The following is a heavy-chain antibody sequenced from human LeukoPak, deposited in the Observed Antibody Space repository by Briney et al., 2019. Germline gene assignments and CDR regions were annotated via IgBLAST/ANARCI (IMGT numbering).Heavy chain of an antibody. Sequence: SETLSLTCTVSGFSISNGYFWGWIRQSPGKGLDWIGHIYHSGITYYNPSLQSRVTISMDTSENQLSLKLSSVTASDTAVYYCARVSLAVVPATIRPMSWFDPWGQGTLVTVSS. CDR1: GFSISNGYF. CDR3: ARVSLAVVPATIRPMSWFDP. D-gene: IGHD2-2*02. V-gene: IGHV4-38-2*02. J-gene: IGHJ5*02. CDR2: IYHSGIT.